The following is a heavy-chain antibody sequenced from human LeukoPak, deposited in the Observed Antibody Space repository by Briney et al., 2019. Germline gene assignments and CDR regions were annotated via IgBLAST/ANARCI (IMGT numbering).Heavy chain of an antibody. V-gene: IGHV3-9*01. CDR2: ISWNSGSI. J-gene: IGHJ4*02. CDR1: GFTFDDYA. Sequence: PGRSLRLSCAASGFTFDDYAMHWVRQAPGKGLEWVSGISWNSGSIGYADSVKSRFTISRDNSKNTLYLQMNSLRAEDTAVYYCAREPFHVFPLPFDYWGQGTLVTVSS. D-gene: IGHD3-10*02. CDR3: AREPFHVFPLPFDY.